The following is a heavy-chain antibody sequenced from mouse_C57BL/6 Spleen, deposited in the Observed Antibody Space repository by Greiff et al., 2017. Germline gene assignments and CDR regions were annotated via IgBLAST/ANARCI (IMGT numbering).Heavy chain of an antibody. CDR1: GYAFSSSW. V-gene: IGHV1-82*01. Sequence: QVQLQQSGPELVKPGASVKISCKASGYAFSSSWMNWVKQRPGKGLEWIGRIYPGDGDTNYNGKFKGKATLTADKSSSTAYMQLSSLTSEDSAVYFCARGVFDCWGQGTTRTVSS. CDR3: ARGVFDC. CDR2: IYPGDGDT. J-gene: IGHJ2*01.